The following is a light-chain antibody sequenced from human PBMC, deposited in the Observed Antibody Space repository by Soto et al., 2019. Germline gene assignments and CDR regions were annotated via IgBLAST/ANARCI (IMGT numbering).Light chain of an antibody. Sequence: DRVMTQSPATLSVSPGDRATLSCRASQTISSNLAWYQQKPGQAPRLLIHSASTRATGIPARFSGSGSGTEFTLTISSLQSEDFAVYYCQQYHNWPWTVGQGTKVDIK. CDR1: QTISSN. CDR2: SAS. J-gene: IGKJ1*01. CDR3: QQYHNWPWT. V-gene: IGKV3-15*01.